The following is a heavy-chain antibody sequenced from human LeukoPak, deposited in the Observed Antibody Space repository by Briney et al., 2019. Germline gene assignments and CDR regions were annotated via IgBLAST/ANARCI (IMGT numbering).Heavy chain of an antibody. CDR1: GYTFSSYY. V-gene: IGHV1-46*01. CDR2: INPSADIK. Sequence: ASVKVSCKASGYTFSSYYMHWVRQAPGQGLEWMGIINPSADIKTYAQKFQGRVTMTRDTSTSTVYMELRTLGSKDTAVYYCAREYPYDSSVYFYDYWGQGTLVTVSS. J-gene: IGHJ4*02. CDR3: AREYPYDSSVYFYDY. D-gene: IGHD3-22*01.